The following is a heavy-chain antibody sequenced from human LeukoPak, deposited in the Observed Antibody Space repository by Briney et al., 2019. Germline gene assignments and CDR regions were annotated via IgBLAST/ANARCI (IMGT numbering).Heavy chain of an antibody. V-gene: IGHV3-30*02. Sequence: PGGSLRLSCAASGFMFSNYVIHWVRQAAGKELEGVAYVWNDGSTRWYADSVKGGFTVSRDNSRTTLYLQMDSLRVEDTALYYCAKDVNSDYPRAHAFHAWGQGTMVTVSS. J-gene: IGHJ3*01. CDR2: VWNDGSTR. D-gene: IGHD4-11*01. CDR1: GFMFSNYV. CDR3: AKDVNSDYPRAHAFHA.